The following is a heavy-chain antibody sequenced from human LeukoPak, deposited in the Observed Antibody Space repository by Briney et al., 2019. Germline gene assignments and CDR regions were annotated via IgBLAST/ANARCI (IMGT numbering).Heavy chain of an antibody. Sequence: GGSLRLSCAASEFSVGSNYMNWVRQAPGKGLEWVSSISSSSSYIYYADSVKGRFTISRDNAKNSLYLQMNSLRAEDTAVYYCARTYYDSSEGDNWFDPWGQGTLVTVSS. V-gene: IGHV3-21*01. J-gene: IGHJ5*02. CDR1: EFSVGSNY. CDR3: ARTYYDSSEGDNWFDP. CDR2: ISSSSSYI. D-gene: IGHD3-22*01.